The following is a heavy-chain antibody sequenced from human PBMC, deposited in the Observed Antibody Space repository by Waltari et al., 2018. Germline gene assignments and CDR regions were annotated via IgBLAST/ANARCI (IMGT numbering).Heavy chain of an antibody. Sequence: QVQLVESGGGVVQPGKALRLSWGACGFTFSRFAMHWVRPAPGKGLEWVAIISYDGSKTYYAESVRGRFTISRDNSNNTLYLQMNSLRGEDTALYYCTKEHADYGMDVWGQGTTVTVSS. J-gene: IGHJ6*02. CDR3: TKEHADYGMDV. V-gene: IGHV3-30*18. CDR2: ISYDGSKT. CDR1: GFTFSRFA.